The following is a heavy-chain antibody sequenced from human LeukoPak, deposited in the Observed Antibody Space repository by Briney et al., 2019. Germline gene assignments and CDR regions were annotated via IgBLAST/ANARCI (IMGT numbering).Heavy chain of an antibody. CDR1: GGSISSGSYY. CDR2: IYASGST. CDR3: ARGTAAAGPFDY. J-gene: IGHJ4*02. V-gene: IGHV4-61*02. D-gene: IGHD6-13*01. Sequence: PSETLSLTCTVSGGSISSGSYYWSWIRQPAGKRLEWIGRIYASGSTNYNPSLKSRVTISVDTSKNQFSLKLSSVTAADTAVYYCARGTAAAGPFDYWGQGTLVTV.